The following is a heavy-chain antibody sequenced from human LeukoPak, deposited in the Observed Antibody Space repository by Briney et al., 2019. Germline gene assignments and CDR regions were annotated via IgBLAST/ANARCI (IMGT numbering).Heavy chain of an antibody. V-gene: IGHV4-39*07. CDR3: ARSWSGYYVRFDP. CDR1: GGSISSSSYY. J-gene: IGHJ5*02. CDR2: IYYSGST. Sequence: PSETLSLTCTVSGGSISSSSYYWGWIRQPPGKGLEWIGSIYYSGSTYYNPSLKSRVTISVDTSKNQFSLKLSSVTAADTAVYYCARSWSGYYVRFDPWGQGTLVTVSS. D-gene: IGHD3-3*01.